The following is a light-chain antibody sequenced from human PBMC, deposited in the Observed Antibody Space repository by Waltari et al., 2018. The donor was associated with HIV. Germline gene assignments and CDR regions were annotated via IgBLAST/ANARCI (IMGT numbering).Light chain of an antibody. Sequence: QSALTQPASVSGSPGQSITISCTGTSSNVGSDDFVSWYQQHPGEAPNLIIYEVTKRPSGVSNRFSGSKSGNTASLTISGLQAEDEADYYCCSCPRSGIRYVFGTGTKVTVL. J-gene: IGLJ1*01. CDR2: EVT. CDR3: CSCPRSGIRYV. V-gene: IGLV2-23*02. CDR1: SSNVGSDDF.